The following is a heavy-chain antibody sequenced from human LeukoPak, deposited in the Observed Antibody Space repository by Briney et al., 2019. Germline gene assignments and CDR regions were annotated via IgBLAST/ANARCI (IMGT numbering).Heavy chain of an antibody. CDR2: IRSEAYGATT. J-gene: IGHJ3*02. CDR3: TSFYGLRVVIPLRDVFDI. V-gene: IGHV3-49*03. Sequence: GGSLRLSCSASGFTFGDYVMSWFRQAPGKGLEWIGLIRSEAYGATTEYAASVIGTFTISRDDSKSIAYLQMNSLKTEDTAVYYCTSFYGLRVVIPLRDVFDIGGQGTMATVSS. CDR1: GFTFGDYV. D-gene: IGHD3-22*01.